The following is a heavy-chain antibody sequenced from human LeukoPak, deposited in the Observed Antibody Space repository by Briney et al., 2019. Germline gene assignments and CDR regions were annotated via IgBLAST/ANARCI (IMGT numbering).Heavy chain of an antibody. V-gene: IGHV4-59*01. Sequence: PSETLSLTCTVSGYSISGYYWSWIRQPPGKGLEWIGNIHYTGRTTYNPSLRGRVTMSVDTSKDHFSLNLSSVTAADTAVYFCTRGGGWLIDIWGQGTLITVSS. CDR2: IHYTGRT. D-gene: IGHD6-19*01. CDR3: TRGGGWLIDI. J-gene: IGHJ4*02. CDR1: GYSISGYY.